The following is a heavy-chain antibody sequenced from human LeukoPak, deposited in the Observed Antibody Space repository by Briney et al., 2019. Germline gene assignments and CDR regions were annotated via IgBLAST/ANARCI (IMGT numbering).Heavy chain of an antibody. CDR2: IKSKTDGGTT. Sequence: GGSLRLSCAASGFDFSSYGMHWVRQAPGKGLEWVGRIKSKTDGGTTDYAAPVKGRFTISRDDSKNTLCLQMNSLKTEDTAVYYCTTALIYDSSGYYIMDAFDIWGQGTMVTVSS. D-gene: IGHD3-22*01. CDR1: GFDFSSYG. V-gene: IGHV3-15*01. J-gene: IGHJ3*02. CDR3: TTALIYDSSGYYIMDAFDI.